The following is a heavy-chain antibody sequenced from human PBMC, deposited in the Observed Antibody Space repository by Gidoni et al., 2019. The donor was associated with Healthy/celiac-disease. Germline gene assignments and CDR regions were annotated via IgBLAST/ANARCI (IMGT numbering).Heavy chain of an antibody. Sequence: QVQLQESGPGLVKPSETLSLTCTVSGGSISSYYWSWIRQPPGKGLEWIGYIYYSGSTNYNPSLKSRVTISVDTSKNQFSLKLSSVTAADTAVYYCARARDSSLWFGELSYYYGMDVWGQGTTVTVSS. D-gene: IGHD3-10*01. CDR2: IYYSGST. CDR3: ARARDSSLWFGELSYYYGMDV. CDR1: GGSISSYY. V-gene: IGHV4-59*08. J-gene: IGHJ6*02.